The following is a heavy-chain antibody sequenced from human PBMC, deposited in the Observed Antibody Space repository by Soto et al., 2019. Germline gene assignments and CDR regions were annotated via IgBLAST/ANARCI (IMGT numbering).Heavy chain of an antibody. Sequence: SETLSLTCSVSSGSISSSLYYWGWIRQPPGKGLEWIGEINHSGSTNYNPSLKSRVTISVDTSKNQFSLKLSSVTAADTAVYYCASGGETPYYDFWSGYYNNWFDPWGQGTLVTVSS. CDR1: SGSISSSLYY. D-gene: IGHD3-3*01. CDR2: INHSGST. CDR3: ASGGETPYYDFWSGYYNNWFDP. V-gene: IGHV4-39*07. J-gene: IGHJ5*02.